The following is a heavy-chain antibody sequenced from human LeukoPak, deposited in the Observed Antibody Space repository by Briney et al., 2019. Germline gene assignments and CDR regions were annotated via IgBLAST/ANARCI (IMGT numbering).Heavy chain of an antibody. CDR1: GFTFGDHA. CDR3: TRGPILLWIHNGMDV. Sequence: PGGSLRLSCTASGFTFGDHAMSWVPQAPGKGPEWVGFISSKAYGGKTEYAASVKGRFTISRDDSKSIAYLQMDSLKTEDTAFYYCTRGPILLWIHNGMDVWGQGTTVTVSS. J-gene: IGHJ6*02. CDR2: ISSKAYGGKT. V-gene: IGHV3-49*04. D-gene: IGHD3-10*01.